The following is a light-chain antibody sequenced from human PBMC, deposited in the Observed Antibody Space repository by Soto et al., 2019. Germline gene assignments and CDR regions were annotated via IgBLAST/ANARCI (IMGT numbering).Light chain of an antibody. V-gene: IGKV3-11*01. Sequence: ESVLIQAPSTLSLSPGERATLSCRASQSVSSYLAWYQQKPGQAPRLLIYDASNRATGIPARFSGSGSGTDFTLTIGSLEPEDFAVYYCQQRSNWPPITFGQGTRLEIK. CDR2: DAS. CDR3: QQRSNWPPIT. CDR1: QSVSSY. J-gene: IGKJ5*01.